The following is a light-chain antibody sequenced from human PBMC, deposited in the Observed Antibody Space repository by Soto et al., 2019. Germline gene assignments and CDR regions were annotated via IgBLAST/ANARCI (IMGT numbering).Light chain of an antibody. V-gene: IGKV1-39*01. Sequence: DIQMTQSPSSLSASVGDRVTITCRASQGISTYLNWYQQKPGKAPKLLIYAASSLQSGVPSGFSGSGSETDFTLTISSLQPDDFATYWCQHYGGMWTFGQGTKVDI. CDR1: QGISTY. CDR2: AAS. CDR3: QHYGGMWT. J-gene: IGKJ1*01.